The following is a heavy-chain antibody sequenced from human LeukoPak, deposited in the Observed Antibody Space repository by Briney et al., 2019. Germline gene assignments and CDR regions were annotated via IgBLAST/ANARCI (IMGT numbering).Heavy chain of an antibody. CDR1: GGSISSYY. J-gene: IGHJ4*02. Sequence: SETLSLTCTVSGGSISSYYWSWIRQPPGKGLERIGYIYYSGSTNYNPSLKSRVTISVDTSKNQFSLKLSSVTAADTAVYYCARVGYSGSSLNFDYWGQGTLVTVSS. D-gene: IGHD1-26*01. CDR3: ARVGYSGSSLNFDY. CDR2: IYYSGST. V-gene: IGHV4-59*01.